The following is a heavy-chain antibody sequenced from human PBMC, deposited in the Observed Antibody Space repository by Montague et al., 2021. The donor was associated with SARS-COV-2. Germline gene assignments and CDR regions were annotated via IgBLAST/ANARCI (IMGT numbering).Heavy chain of an antibody. V-gene: IGHV4-39*01. J-gene: IGHJ6*03. D-gene: IGHD3-10*01. CDR2: ISYSGRT. CDR3: ARSSYYGSGTYVYNYYMDV. Sequence: SETLSLTCTVSGASVSSSPYYWGWIRQPPGRGLEWVGSISYSGRTYFSPSLKSRLTISVDSSENQFSLRLSSVTAADTAVYYCARSSYYGSGTYVYNYYMDVWGKGTKVTVSS. CDR1: GASVSSSPYY.